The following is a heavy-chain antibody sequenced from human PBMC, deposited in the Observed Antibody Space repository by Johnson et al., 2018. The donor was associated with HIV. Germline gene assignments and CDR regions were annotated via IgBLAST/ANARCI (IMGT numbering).Heavy chain of an antibody. Sequence: VQLVESGGGLVQPGRSLRLSCAASGFTFDDYAMHWVRQAPGKGLAWVSVIYSGGSTYYADSVKGRFTISRDNSKNTLYLQMNSLRAEDTAVYYCARDLIGGSAFDIWGQGTMVTVSS. CDR1: GFTFDDYA. D-gene: IGHD1-26*01. CDR2: IYSGGST. CDR3: ARDLIGGSAFDI. V-gene: IGHV3-66*01. J-gene: IGHJ3*02.